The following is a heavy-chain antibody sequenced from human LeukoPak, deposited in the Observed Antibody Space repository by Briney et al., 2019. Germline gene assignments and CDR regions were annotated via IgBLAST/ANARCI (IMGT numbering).Heavy chain of an antibody. J-gene: IGHJ4*02. CDR3: VRVNSTSSFDY. D-gene: IGHD6-6*01. V-gene: IGHV4-38-2*01. CDR2: IYHSGST. Sequence: SETLSLTCAVSGYSISSGNYWGWIRQPPGKGLEWIGSIYHSGSTNYNPSLKSRVTILVDTSKNQFSLKLSSVTAADTAVYYCVRVNSTSSFDYWGQGTLVTVSS. CDR1: GYSISSGNY.